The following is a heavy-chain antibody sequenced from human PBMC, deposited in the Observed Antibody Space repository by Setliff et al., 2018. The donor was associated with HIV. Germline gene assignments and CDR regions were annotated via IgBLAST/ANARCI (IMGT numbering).Heavy chain of an antibody. CDR1: GYSFTSYW. J-gene: IGHJ5*01. CDR2: IYPGDSDT. V-gene: IGHV5-51*01. Sequence: PGESLKISCKGFGYSFTSYWIGWVRQMPGNGLEWMGIIYPGDSDTRYSPSLQGQVTISADESINTAYLQWSRLKASDTAIYFCAKHGFERKSPYNWFDSWGQGTLVTVSS. CDR3: AKHGFERKSPYNWFDS. D-gene: IGHD3-16*01.